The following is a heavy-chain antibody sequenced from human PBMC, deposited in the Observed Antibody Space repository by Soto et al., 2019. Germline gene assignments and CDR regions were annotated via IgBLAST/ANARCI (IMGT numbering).Heavy chain of an antibody. CDR3: ARAALYYGSGSYLGYYYGMDV. V-gene: IGHV1-69*02. D-gene: IGHD3-10*01. Sequence: GASVKVSCKASGGTFSSYTISWVRQAPGQGLEWMGRIIPILGIANYAQKFQGRVTITGDKSTSTAYMELSRLRSDDTAVYYCARAALYYGSGSYLGYYYGMDVRGQGTTVTVSS. J-gene: IGHJ6*02. CDR2: IIPILGIA. CDR1: GGTFSSYT.